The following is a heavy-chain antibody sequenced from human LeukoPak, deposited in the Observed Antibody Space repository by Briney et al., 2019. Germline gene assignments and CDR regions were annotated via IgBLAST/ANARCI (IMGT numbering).Heavy chain of an antibody. CDR1: GFSFSDSY. Sequence: PGGSLRLSCAASGFSFSDSYMSWIRQAPGKGLEWVSYISTTTYTIYADSVKGRFTISRDNAKNSVYLQMNSLTAADTAVYYCAKRFRYNGARTYGMDVWGQGTAVTVSS. CDR3: AKRFRYNGARTYGMDV. D-gene: IGHD5-12*01. J-gene: IGHJ6*02. CDR2: ISTTTYT. V-gene: IGHV3-11*03.